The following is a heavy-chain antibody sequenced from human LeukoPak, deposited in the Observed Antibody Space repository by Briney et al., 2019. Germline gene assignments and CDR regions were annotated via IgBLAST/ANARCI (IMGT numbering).Heavy chain of an antibody. CDR2: ISGSGDST. V-gene: IGHV3-23*01. CDR1: GFTFSSYA. J-gene: IGHJ4*02. CDR3: ATQRVVVAAYYFDY. Sequence: PGGSLRLSCAASGFTFSSYAMSWVRQAPGKGLEWVSAISGSGDSTYYADSVKGRFTLSRDNSKNTLYLQMNSLRAEDTAVYYCATQRVVVAAYYFDYWGQGTLVTVSS. D-gene: IGHD2-15*01.